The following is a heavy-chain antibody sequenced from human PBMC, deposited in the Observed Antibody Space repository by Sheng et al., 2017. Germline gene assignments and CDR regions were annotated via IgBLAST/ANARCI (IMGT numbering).Heavy chain of an antibody. J-gene: IGHJ5*02. Sequence: EVQLVESGGGLVKPGGSLRLSCAASGFTFSSYTMNWVRQAPGKGLEWVSSISSGSGYIYYADSVKGRFTISRDNARTSLYLQMNSLRAEDTAVYYCAKSPDGYNWFDPWGQGTLVTVSS. D-gene: IGHD4-17*01. V-gene: IGHV3-21*01. CDR1: GFTFSSYT. CDR2: ISSGSGYI. CDR3: AKSPDGYNWFDP.